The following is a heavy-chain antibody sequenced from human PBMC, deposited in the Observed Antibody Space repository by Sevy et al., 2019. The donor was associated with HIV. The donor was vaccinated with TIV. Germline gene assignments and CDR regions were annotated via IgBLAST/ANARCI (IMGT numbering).Heavy chain of an antibody. Sequence: SETLSLTCAVSGGSIRSVYWWHWVRQTPGKGLEWIGEIYHRGYTNYNPSLKSRVTISVDNFKNQFSLNLYSVTAADTAVYYCARGGETPRGFDPWGQGSLVTVSS. CDR3: ARGGETPRGFDP. D-gene: IGHD3-16*01. CDR2: IYHRGYT. J-gene: IGHJ5*02. CDR1: GGSIRSVYW. V-gene: IGHV4-4*02.